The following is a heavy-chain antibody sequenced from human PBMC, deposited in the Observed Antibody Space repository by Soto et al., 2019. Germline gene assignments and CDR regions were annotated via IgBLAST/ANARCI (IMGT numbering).Heavy chain of an antibody. CDR2: IWNDGIRK. V-gene: IGHV3-33*01. J-gene: IGHJ4*02. D-gene: IGHD3-22*01. CDR1: GFTFSRYA. Sequence: VGSLRLSCAASGFTFSRYAMHWVRQAPGKGLEWVALIWNDGIRKVYVDSVKGRFTISRDNSKNTLDLQMNSLRAEDTAVYYCARDDDYEANAFDYWGPGTLVTVSS. CDR3: ARDDDYEANAFDY.